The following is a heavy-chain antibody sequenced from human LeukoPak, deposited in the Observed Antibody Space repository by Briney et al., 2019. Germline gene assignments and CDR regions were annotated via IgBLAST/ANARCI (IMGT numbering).Heavy chain of an antibody. D-gene: IGHD3-10*01. CDR2: IIPIFGTA. CDR3: ARDPFSMGFDY. Sequence: VASVKVSCKASGGTFSSYAISWVRQAPGQGLEWMGGIIPIFGTANYAQKFQGRVTITTDESTSTAYMELSSLRSEDTAVYYCARDPFSMGFDYWGQGTLVAVSS. CDR1: GGTFSSYA. V-gene: IGHV1-69*05. J-gene: IGHJ4*02.